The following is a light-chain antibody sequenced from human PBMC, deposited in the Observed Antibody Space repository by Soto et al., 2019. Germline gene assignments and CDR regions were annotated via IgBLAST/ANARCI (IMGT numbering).Light chain of an antibody. CDR3: QQYSASPWT. V-gene: IGKV3-15*01. J-gene: IGKJ1*01. Sequence: EIVMTQSPATLSVSPGERATLSCRASQSINRNLAWYQQKPGQAPRLLIYGASSRATGIPARFSGSGSGTDFTLSISSLQSEDFAVYFCQQYSASPWTFGRGTNVDIK. CDR2: GAS. CDR1: QSINRN.